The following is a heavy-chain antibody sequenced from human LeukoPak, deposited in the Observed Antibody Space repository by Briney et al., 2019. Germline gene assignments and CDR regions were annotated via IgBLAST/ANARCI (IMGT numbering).Heavy chain of an antibody. J-gene: IGHJ4*02. CDR1: GFTFGDYA. CDR2: IRSKAYGGTT. D-gene: IGHD3-22*01. CDR3: TGDQYYYDSSAD. V-gene: IGHV3-49*04. Sequence: GGSLRLSCTASGFTFGDYAMSWVRQAPGKGLEWVGFIRSKAYGGTTEYAASVKGRFTISRDDSKSIAYLQMNSLKTEDTAVYYCTGDQYYYDSSADWGQGTLVTVSS.